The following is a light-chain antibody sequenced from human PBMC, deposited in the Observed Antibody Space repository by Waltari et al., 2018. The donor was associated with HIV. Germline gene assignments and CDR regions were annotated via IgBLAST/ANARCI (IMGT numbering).Light chain of an antibody. J-gene: IGKJ4*01. CDR3: HQYGSFPLT. CDR2: DAS. Sequence: EIVLTQSPGTLSLSPGDRATLSCRASQSVDRRLLAWYQQKPGQPPRLLIYDASTRAPGIPDRFGGSGSGADFTLTISRLEPEDFALYYCHQYGSFPLTFGGGTKVEI. V-gene: IGKV3-20*01. CDR1: QSVDRRL.